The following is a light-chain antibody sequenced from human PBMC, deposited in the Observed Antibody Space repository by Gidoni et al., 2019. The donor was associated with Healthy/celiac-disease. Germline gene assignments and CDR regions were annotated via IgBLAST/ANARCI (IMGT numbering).Light chain of an antibody. CDR2: GAS. CDR3: QQYGSSPRT. Sequence: IVLTPSPGNLSLSPGERATLSCRASQSVSSSYLAWYQQKPGQAPRLLIYGASSRATGIPDRFSGSGSGTDFTLTISRLEPEDVAVYYFQQYGSSPRTFGQGTKVEIK. V-gene: IGKV3-20*01. CDR1: QSVSSSY. J-gene: IGKJ1*01.